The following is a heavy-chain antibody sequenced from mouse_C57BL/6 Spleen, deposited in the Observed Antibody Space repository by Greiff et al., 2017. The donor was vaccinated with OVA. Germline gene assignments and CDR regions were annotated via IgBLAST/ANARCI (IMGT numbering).Heavy chain of an antibody. J-gene: IGHJ4*01. Sequence: EVKLEESGGGLVQPGGSLKLSCAASGFTFSDYGMAWVRQAPRKGPEWVAFISNLAYSIYYADTVTGRFTISRENAKNTLYLEMSSLRSEDTAMYYCARAYYSNYDAMDYWGQGTSVTVSS. D-gene: IGHD2-5*01. CDR1: GFTFSDYG. V-gene: IGHV5-15*04. CDR3: ARAYYSNYDAMDY. CDR2: ISNLAYSI.